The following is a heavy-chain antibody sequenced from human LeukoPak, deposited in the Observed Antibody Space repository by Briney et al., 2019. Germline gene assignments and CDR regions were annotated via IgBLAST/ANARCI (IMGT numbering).Heavy chain of an antibody. D-gene: IGHD3-22*01. CDR3: AKDRWYYDSSGTY. Sequence: GGSLRLSCAASGFTFSSYAMSWVRQAPAKGLEWVSAISGSGGSTHYADSVKGRFTISRDNSKNTLYLQMNSLGAEDTAVYYCAKDRWYYDSSGTYWGQGTLVTVSS. CDR2: ISGSGGST. J-gene: IGHJ4*02. V-gene: IGHV3-23*01. CDR1: GFTFSSYA.